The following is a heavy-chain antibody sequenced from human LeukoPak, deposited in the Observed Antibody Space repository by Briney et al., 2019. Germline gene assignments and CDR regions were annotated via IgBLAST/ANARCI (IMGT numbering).Heavy chain of an antibody. D-gene: IGHD2-15*01. V-gene: IGHV4-61*02. CDR2: IYTSGST. Sequence: SQTLSLTCTVSGGSISSGSYYWSWIRQPAGKGLEWIGRIYTSGSTNYNPSLKSRVTISVDTSKNQFSLKLSSVTAADTAVYYCAISSRYSGSYYYYYYMDVWGKGTTVTISS. CDR1: GGSISSGSYY. CDR3: AISSRYSGSYYYYYYMDV. J-gene: IGHJ6*03.